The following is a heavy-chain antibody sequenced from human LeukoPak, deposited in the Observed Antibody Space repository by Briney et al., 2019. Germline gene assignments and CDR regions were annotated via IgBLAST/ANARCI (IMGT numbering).Heavy chain of an antibody. CDR3: ARSVFWSGYYDYYYYYMDV. V-gene: IGHV1-18*01. J-gene: IGHJ6*03. Sequence: GASVKVSCKASGYTFTSYGISWVRQAPGQGLEWMGWISAYNGNTNYAQKLQGRVTMTTDTSTSTAYMELRSLRSDDTAVYYCARSVFWSGYYDYYYYYMDVWGKGTTVTVSS. D-gene: IGHD3-3*01. CDR1: GYTFTSYG. CDR2: ISAYNGNT.